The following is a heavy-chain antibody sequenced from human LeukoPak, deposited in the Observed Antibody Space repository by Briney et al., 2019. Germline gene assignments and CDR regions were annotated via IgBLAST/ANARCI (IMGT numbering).Heavy chain of an antibody. CDR3: ARSGWLPHFDY. D-gene: IGHD5-24*01. J-gene: IGHJ4*02. Sequence: SETLFLTCTVSGGSISSYYWSWIRQPPGKGLEWIGYIYYSGSTNYNPSLKSRVTISVDTSKNQFSLKLSSVTAADTAVYYCARSGWLPHFDYWGQGTLVTVSS. CDR1: GGSISSYY. V-gene: IGHV4-59*01. CDR2: IYYSGST.